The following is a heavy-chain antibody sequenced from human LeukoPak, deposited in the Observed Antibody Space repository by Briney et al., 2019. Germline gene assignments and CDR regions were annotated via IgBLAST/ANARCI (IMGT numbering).Heavy chain of an antibody. CDR2: IKSKTDGGTT. Sequence: PGGSLRLSCAASGFTFSNASMSWVRQAPGKGLEWVGGIKSKTDGGTTDYAAHVKGRFTISRDDSKTTLYLQMNSLKTEDTAVYYSTTARKVLRYFGWLFNSAGYYYYYYGMDVWGQGTTVTVSS. V-gene: IGHV3-15*01. CDR1: GFTFSNAS. J-gene: IGHJ6*02. CDR3: TTARKVLRYFGWLFNSAGYYYYYYGMDV. D-gene: IGHD3-9*01.